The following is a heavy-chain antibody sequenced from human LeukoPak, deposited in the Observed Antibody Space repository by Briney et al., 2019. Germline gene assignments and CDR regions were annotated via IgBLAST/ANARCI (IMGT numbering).Heavy chain of an antibody. D-gene: IGHD1-26*01. CDR1: GYTFSDYD. CDR3: ARALAWGGSSYSYYYMDV. CDR2: INPNSGNA. V-gene: IGHV1-8*01. Sequence: GASVTVSCKASGYTFSDYDINWVRQATGQGLAWMGWINPNSGNAGYAQKFQGRVTMTRNTSISTAYMELSSLRSEATAASYCARALAWGGSSYSYYYMDVWDKGTTVTVSS. J-gene: IGHJ6*03.